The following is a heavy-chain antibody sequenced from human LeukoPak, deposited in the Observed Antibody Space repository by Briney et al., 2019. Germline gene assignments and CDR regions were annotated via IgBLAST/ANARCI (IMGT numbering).Heavy chain of an antibody. Sequence: PSETLSLTCTVSGGSISSSSYYWGWIRQPPGKGLEWIGSIYYSGSTYYNPSLKSRVTISVDTSKNQFSLKLSSVTAADTAVYYCARGFYDGFDYWGQGTLVTVSS. D-gene: IGHD2/OR15-2a*01. V-gene: IGHV4-39*01. CDR1: GGSISSSSYY. J-gene: IGHJ4*02. CDR2: IYYSGST. CDR3: ARGFYDGFDY.